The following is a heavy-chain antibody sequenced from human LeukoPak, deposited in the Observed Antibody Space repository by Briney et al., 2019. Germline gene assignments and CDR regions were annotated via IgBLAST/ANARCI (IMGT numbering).Heavy chain of an antibody. Sequence: PGGSLRLSCAASGFTFNSYSMNWVRQAPGKGLEWVSYISSSSNSIYYADSVKGRFTISRDNSKNTLYLQMNSLRAEDTAVYYCARAYHSYGYDDAFDIWGQGTMVTVSS. CDR3: ARAYHSYGYDDAFDI. CDR2: ISSSSNSI. V-gene: IGHV3-48*01. J-gene: IGHJ3*02. D-gene: IGHD5-18*01. CDR1: GFTFNSYS.